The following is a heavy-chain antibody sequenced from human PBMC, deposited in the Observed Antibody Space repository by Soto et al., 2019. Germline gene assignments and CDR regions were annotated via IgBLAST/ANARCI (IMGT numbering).Heavy chain of an antibody. D-gene: IGHD3-22*01. J-gene: IGHJ4*02. CDR1: GGSISSSSYY. Sequence: SETLSLTCTVSGGSISSSSYYWGWIRQPPGKGLEWIGSIYYSGSTYYNPSLKSRVTISVDTSKNQFSLKLSSVTAADTAVYYCARHQQDSQYYYDSSGYYHVDYWGQGTLVTVSS. V-gene: IGHV4-39*01. CDR3: ARHQQDSQYYYDSSGYYHVDY. CDR2: IYYSGST.